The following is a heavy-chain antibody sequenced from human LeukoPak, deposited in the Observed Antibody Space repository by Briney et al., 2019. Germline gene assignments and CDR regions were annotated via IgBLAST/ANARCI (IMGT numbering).Heavy chain of an antibody. J-gene: IGHJ3*01. CDR2: ITSSGDGT. V-gene: IGHV3-23*01. D-gene: IGHD3-3*01. CDR3: AKDRMSYYDFWSGYPGEVFDF. CDR1: GFTFSIYA. Sequence: GGSLRLSCAASGFTFSIYAMSWVRQAPGKGLQWVSSITSSGDGTYYADSVKGRFTISRDTSKNTLYLQMNSLRAGDTAVYYCAKDRMSYYDFWSGYPGEVFDFWGQGTMVTVSS.